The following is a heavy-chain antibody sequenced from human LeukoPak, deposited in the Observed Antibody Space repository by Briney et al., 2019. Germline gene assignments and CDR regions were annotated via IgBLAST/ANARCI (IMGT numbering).Heavy chain of an antibody. V-gene: IGHV5-51*01. J-gene: IGHJ4*02. CDR1: GYXFTTYW. CDR2: IYPDDSGA. D-gene: IGHD5-12*01. CDR3: AKRSGWSSAYDR. Sequence: PGESLKISCSGSGYXFTTYWICWVRQMPGKGLEWTGIIYPDDSGARYSPSFQGQVTMSVDKSINTAYLQWNSLKASDTAMYYCAKRSGWSSAYDRWGQGTLVTVSS.